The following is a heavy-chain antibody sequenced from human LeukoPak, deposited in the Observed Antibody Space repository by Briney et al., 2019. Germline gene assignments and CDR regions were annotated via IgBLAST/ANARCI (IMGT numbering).Heavy chain of an antibody. D-gene: IGHD6-13*01. CDR1: GGSISSYY. Sequence: PSETLSLTCTVSGGSISSYYWSWIRQPPGKGLEWIGYIYYSGSTNYNPSLKSRVTISVDTSKNQFSLKLSSVTAADTAVYYCARGRRYSSSFVDYWGQGTLVTVSS. CDR2: IYYSGST. V-gene: IGHV4-59*12. CDR3: ARGRRYSSSFVDY. J-gene: IGHJ4*02.